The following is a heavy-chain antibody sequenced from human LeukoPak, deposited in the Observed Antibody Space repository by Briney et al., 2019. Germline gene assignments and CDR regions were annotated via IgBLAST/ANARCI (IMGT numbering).Heavy chain of an antibody. CDR2: ISNNGGYT. CDR1: GFTFSSSA. V-gene: IGHV3-23*01. J-gene: IGHJ4*02. Sequence: GGSLRLSCAASGFTFSSSAMSWVRQAPGEGLEWVSAISNNGGYTYYADSVQGWFTISRDNSKSTLCLQMNSLRAEDTAVYYCAKQLGYCSDGSCYFPYWGQGTLVTVSS. D-gene: IGHD2-15*01. CDR3: AKQLGYCSDGSCYFPY.